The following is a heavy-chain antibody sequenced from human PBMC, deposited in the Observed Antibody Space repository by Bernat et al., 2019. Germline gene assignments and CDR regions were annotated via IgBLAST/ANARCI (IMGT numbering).Heavy chain of an antibody. Sequence: QVRLQESGPGLVKPSQTLSLTCTVSGGSISSGGYYWSWIRQHPGKGLEWIGYIYYSGSTYYNPSLKSRVTISVDTSKNQFSLKLSSVTAADTAVYYCARTRWFGGYYYGMDVWGQGTTVTVSS. J-gene: IGHJ6*02. V-gene: IGHV4-31*03. CDR2: IYYSGST. CDR1: GGSISSGGYY. CDR3: ARTRWFGGYYYGMDV. D-gene: IGHD3-10*01.